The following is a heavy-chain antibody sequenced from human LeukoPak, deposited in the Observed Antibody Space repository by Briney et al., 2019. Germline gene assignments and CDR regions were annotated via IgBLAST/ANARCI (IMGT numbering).Heavy chain of an antibody. Sequence: SETLSLTCTVSGGSISSYYWSWIRQPAGKGQEWIGRIYTSGSTNYNPSLKSRVTMSVDTSKNQFSLKLSSVTAADTAVYYCARGGEYCSSTSCYYDSWGQGTLVTVSS. CDR2: IYTSGST. CDR1: GGSISSYY. V-gene: IGHV4-4*07. J-gene: IGHJ4*02. D-gene: IGHD2-2*01. CDR3: ARGGEYCSSTSCYYDS.